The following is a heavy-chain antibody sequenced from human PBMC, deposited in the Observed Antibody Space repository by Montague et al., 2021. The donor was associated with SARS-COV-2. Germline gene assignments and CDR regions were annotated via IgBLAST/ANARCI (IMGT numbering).Heavy chain of an antibody. J-gene: IGHJ4*02. Sequence: SETLSLTCTVSGGSISSYYWSWIRQPPGKGLEWIGYIYYSGSSNYNPSLKSRVTISIGTSKNQFSLNLNSVTAADGAVYYCASPGGCCSGDSCYYVYWGQGTLVTVSS. V-gene: IGHV4-59*01. D-gene: IGHD2-15*01. CDR1: GGSISSYY. CDR3: ASPGGCCSGDSCYYVY. CDR2: IYYSGSS.